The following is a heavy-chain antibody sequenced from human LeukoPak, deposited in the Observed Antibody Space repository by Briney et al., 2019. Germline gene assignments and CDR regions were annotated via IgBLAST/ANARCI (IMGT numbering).Heavy chain of an antibody. D-gene: IGHD3-22*01. CDR3: ARKSGDSDSSGYYVDY. CDR1: GFTFSSYA. V-gene: IGHV3-23*01. Sequence: GGSLRLSCAASGFTFSSYAMSWVRQAPGKGLEWVSGIRDSGGFTYYADPVKGRFTISRDNSKNTVYLQMNSLRAEDTAVYYCARKSGDSDSSGYYVDYWGQGTLVTVSS. J-gene: IGHJ4*02. CDR2: IRDSGGFT.